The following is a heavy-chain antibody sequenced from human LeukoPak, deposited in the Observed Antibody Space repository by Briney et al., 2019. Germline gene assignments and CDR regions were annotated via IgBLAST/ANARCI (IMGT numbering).Heavy chain of an antibody. V-gene: IGHV4-61*02. D-gene: IGHD3-3*01. CDR1: DGSISSGSYY. CDR2: IYTSGST. CDR3: ARDSLYPIFGVVNYMDV. J-gene: IGHJ6*03. Sequence: SETLSLTCTVPDGSISSGSYYWNWIRQPAGKGLEWIGRIYTSGSTNYNPSLKSRVTISVDTSKNQFSLRLSSVTAADTAVYYCARDSLYPIFGVVNYMDVWGKGTTVTVSS.